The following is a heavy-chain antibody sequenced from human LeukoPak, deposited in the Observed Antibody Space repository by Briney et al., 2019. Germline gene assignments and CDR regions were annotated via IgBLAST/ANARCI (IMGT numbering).Heavy chain of an antibody. Sequence: EASVKVSCKASGYTFTSYYMHWVRQAPGQGLEWMGIINPSGGSTSYAQKFQGRVTMTRDTSTSTVYMELSSLRSEDTAVYYCARDYDRPYYYYYGMDVWGQGTTVTVSS. J-gene: IGHJ6*02. CDR2: INPSGGST. D-gene: IGHD3-9*01. CDR3: ARDYDRPYYYYYGMDV. V-gene: IGHV1-46*01. CDR1: GYTFTSYY.